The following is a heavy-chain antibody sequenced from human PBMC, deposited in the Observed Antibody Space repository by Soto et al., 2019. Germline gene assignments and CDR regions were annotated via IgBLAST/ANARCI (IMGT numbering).Heavy chain of an antibody. CDR3: ARQTEYYDSSGYYSYTFDY. CDR2: IYYSGST. D-gene: IGHD3-22*01. V-gene: IGHV4-39*01. CDR1: GGSISSSSYY. J-gene: IGHJ4*01. Sequence: SATLSLTCTVSGGSISSSSYYWGWIRQPPGKGLEWIGSIYYSGSTYYNPSLKSRVTISVDTSKNQFSLKLSSVTTADTAVYYCARQTEYYDSSGYYSYTFDYWGHGTLVTVSS.